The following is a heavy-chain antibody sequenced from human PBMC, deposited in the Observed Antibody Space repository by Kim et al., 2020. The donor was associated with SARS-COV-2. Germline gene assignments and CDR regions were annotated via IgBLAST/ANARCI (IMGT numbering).Heavy chain of an antibody. D-gene: IGHD5-18*01. CDR1: GFTFSSYW. CDR3: ARVPGWLQLWLPFDY. V-gene: IGHV3-74*01. J-gene: IGHJ4*02. CDR2: INSDGSST. Sequence: GGSLRRSCAASGFTFSSYWMHWVRQAPGKGLVWVSRINSDGSSTSYADSVKGRFTISRDNAKNTLYLQMNSLRAEDTAVYYCARVPGWLQLWLPFDYWGQGTLVTVSS.